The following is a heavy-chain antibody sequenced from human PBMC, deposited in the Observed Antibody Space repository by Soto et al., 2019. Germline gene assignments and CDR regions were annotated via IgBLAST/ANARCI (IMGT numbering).Heavy chain of an antibody. D-gene: IGHD2-2*01. CDR1: GFTFSYYT. J-gene: IGHJ6*02. CDR3: AARVPAPTPYDYYDMDV. CDR2: ISNSGDTI. Sequence: EVQLLESGGGLVQPGGSLRLSCVASGFTFSYYTMSWVRQAPGKGLEWVSGISNSGDTIYYADSVKGRFTISRDDFKNTLYLQLNSLRADDPAVYYCAARVPAPTPYDYYDMDVWGQGTTVTVSS. V-gene: IGHV3-23*01.